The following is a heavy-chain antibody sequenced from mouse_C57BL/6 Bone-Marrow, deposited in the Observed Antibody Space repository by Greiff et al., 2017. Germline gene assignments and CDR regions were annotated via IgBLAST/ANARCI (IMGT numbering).Heavy chain of an antibody. J-gene: IGHJ4*01. Sequence: VQLQQSGPELVKPGASVKISCKASGYSFTGYYMNWVKQSPEKSLEWIGEINPRTGGTTNNQKFKDKSTLTVDKSSSKAYMQLKSLNSEDSAVDYVASWTITADCAMDYWDQGTSVTVSS. CDR2: INPRTGGT. D-gene: IGHD1-2*01. CDR1: GYSFTGYY. CDR3: ASWTITADCAMDY. V-gene: IGHV1-42*01.